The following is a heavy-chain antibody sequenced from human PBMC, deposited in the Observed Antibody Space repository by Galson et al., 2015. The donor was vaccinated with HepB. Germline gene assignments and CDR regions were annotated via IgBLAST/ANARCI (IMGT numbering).Heavy chain of an antibody. D-gene: IGHD6-13*01. Sequence: SVKVSCKASGYTFTSYGISWVRQAPGQGLEWMGWISAYNGNTNYAQKLQGRVTMTTDTSMSTAYMELRSLRSDDTAVYYCARAGYSSSWVYYYYYGMDVWGQGTTVTVSS. V-gene: IGHV1-18*04. CDR1: GYTFTSYG. CDR3: ARAGYSSSWVYYYYYGMDV. J-gene: IGHJ6*02. CDR2: ISAYNGNT.